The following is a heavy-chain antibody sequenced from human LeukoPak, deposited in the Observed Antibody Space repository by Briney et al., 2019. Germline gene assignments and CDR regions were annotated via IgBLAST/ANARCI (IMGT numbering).Heavy chain of an antibody. J-gene: IGHJ4*02. V-gene: IGHV1-18*01. D-gene: IGHD1-26*01. Sequence: GASVKVSCKASGYTFTSHGISWVRQAPGQGLEWMGWISAYNGDTKYAQRFQGRVTMTTDTSTSTAYMELRSLRSDDTAVYYCARDAPGREEGATPGYWGQGTLVTVSS. CDR1: GYTFTSHG. CDR3: ARDAPGREEGATPGY. CDR2: ISAYNGDT.